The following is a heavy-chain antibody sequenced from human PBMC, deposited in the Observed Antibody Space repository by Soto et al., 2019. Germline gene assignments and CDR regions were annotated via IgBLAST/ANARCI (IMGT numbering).Heavy chain of an antibody. J-gene: IGHJ4*02. V-gene: IGHV4-38-2*01. CDR2: IYHSGST. D-gene: IGHD6-6*01. Sequence: PSETLSLTCAVSGYSISSGYYWGWIRQPPGKGLEWIGSIYHSGSTYYNPSLKSRVTISVDTSKNQFSLKLSSVTAADTAVYYCASSGEGIAARPLFDSWGQGTLVTVSS. CDR1: GYSISSGYY. CDR3: ASSGEGIAARPLFDS.